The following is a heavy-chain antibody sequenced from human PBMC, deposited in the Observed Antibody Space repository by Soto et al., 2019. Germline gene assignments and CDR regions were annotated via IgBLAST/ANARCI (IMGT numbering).Heavy chain of an antibody. D-gene: IGHD5-18*01. CDR2: ISYDGSNK. V-gene: IGHV3-30-3*01. Sequence: GGSLRLSCAASGFTFSSYAMHWVRQAPGKGLEWVAVISYDGSNKYYADSVKGRFTTSRDNSKNTLYLQMNSLRAEDTAVYYCARDPAYLGFRDTAMANFDYWGQGTLVTVSS. CDR1: GFTFSSYA. CDR3: ARDPAYLGFRDTAMANFDY. J-gene: IGHJ4*02.